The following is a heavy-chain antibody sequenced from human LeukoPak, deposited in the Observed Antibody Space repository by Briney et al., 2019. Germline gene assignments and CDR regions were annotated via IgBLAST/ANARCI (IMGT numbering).Heavy chain of an antibody. CDR1: GSSISSGGYY. V-gene: IGHV4-31*03. J-gene: IGHJ4*02. Sequence: SETLSLTCTVSGSSISSGGYYCSWIRQHPGKGLEWIGYIYYSGSTFYNPSLKSRVTISVDTSKNQFSLKLSSVTAADTAVYYCARSLGKFDYWGQGTLVTVSS. D-gene: IGHD3-10*01. CDR2: IYYSGST. CDR3: ARSLGKFDY.